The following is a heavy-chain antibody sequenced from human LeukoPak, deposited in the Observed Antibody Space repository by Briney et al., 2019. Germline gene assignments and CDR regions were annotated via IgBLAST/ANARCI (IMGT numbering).Heavy chain of an antibody. D-gene: IGHD3-10*01. Sequence: GASVKVSCKASGYTFTSYGISWGRQAPGQGVEWVGWISAYNGNTNYAQKLQGRVTMTTDTSTSTAYMELRSLRSDDTAVYYCARVLTMVRGAFNWFDPWGQGTLVTVSS. CDR1: GYTFTSYG. J-gene: IGHJ5*02. CDR3: ARVLTMVRGAFNWFDP. CDR2: ISAYNGNT. V-gene: IGHV1-18*01.